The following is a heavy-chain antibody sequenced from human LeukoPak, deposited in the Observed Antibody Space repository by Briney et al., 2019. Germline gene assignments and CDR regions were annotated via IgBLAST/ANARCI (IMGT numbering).Heavy chain of an antibody. V-gene: IGHV3-53*01. Sequence: GGSLRLSCAASGFTVSSNYMSWVCQAPGKGLEWVSVIYSGGSTYYADSVKGRFTISRDNSKKTLYLQMNSLRAEDTAVYYCARVATTTRCFDYWGQGTLVTVSS. D-gene: IGHD2-15*01. CDR2: IYSGGST. CDR3: ARVATTTRCFDY. J-gene: IGHJ4*02. CDR1: GFTVSSNY.